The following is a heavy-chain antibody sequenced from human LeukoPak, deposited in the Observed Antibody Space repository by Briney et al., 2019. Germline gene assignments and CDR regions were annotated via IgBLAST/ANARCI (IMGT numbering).Heavy chain of an antibody. CDR1: GYTFTSYG. D-gene: IGHD6-6*01. V-gene: IGHV1-18*01. Sequence: ASVMVSCKASGYTFTSYGISWVRQAPGQGLEWMGWISAYNGNTNYAQKLQGRVTMTTDTSTSTAYMELSSLRSEDTAVYYCARDKGIGGYSSSLDYYYGMDVWGQGATVTVSS. CDR2: ISAYNGNT. J-gene: IGHJ6*02. CDR3: ARDKGIGGYSSSLDYYYGMDV.